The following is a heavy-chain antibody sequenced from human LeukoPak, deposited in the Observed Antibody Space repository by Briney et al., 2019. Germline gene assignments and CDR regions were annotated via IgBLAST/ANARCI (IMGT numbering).Heavy chain of an antibody. CDR2: ISYDGSNE. Sequence: PGGSLRLSCAASGFTFSSYAMHWVRQAPGKGLEWVAVISYDGSNEYYADSVKGRFTIPRDNSKNTLYLQMNSLRAEDTAVYYCARDSRYYYDSSGPIDYWGQGTLVTVSS. V-gene: IGHV3-30-3*01. J-gene: IGHJ4*02. CDR1: GFTFSSYA. D-gene: IGHD3-22*01. CDR3: ARDSRYYYDSSGPIDY.